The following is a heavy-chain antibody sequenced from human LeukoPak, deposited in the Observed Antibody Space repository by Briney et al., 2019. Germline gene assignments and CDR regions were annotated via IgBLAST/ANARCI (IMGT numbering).Heavy chain of an antibody. CDR1: GFTFSSYW. CDR3: ARVPIAAAGRVDFDY. V-gene: IGHV3-7*03. CDR2: IKQDGSEK. Sequence: PGGSLRLSCAASGFTFSSYWMSWVRQAPGKGLEWVANIKQDGSEKYYVDSVKGRFTISRDNAKNSLYLQMNSLRAEDTALYYCARVPIAAAGRVDFDYWGQGTLVTVSS. J-gene: IGHJ4*02. D-gene: IGHD6-13*01.